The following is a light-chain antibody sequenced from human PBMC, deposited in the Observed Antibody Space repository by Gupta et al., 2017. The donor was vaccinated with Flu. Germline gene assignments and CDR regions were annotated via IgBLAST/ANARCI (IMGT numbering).Light chain of an antibody. J-gene: IGKJ1*01. CDR1: QGISKY. V-gene: IGKV1-16*02. CDR2: ASS. CDR3: QQEHSSPWT. Sequence: PSSLSASVGDRVTITWRASQGISKYLAWFQQKPGKAPKSLIYASSRVQSGVPSKFSGSGSGTDFTLTISSRQPEDFANYSCQQEHSSPWTFGQGTKVEIK.